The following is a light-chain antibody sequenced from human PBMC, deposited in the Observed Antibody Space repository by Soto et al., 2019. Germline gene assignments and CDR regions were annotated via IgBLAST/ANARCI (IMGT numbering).Light chain of an antibody. J-gene: IGLJ1*01. CDR1: SSDVGGYNY. CDR3: SSYTSSSNLYV. CDR2: DVS. Sequence: QSVLTQPASVSGSPGQSITISCTGTSSDVGGYNYVSWYQQHPGKAPKLMIYDVSNRPSGVSNRFSGSKSGNTASLTISGLQAEDEAHYYCSSYTSSSNLYVFGTGTKVTVL. V-gene: IGLV2-14*01.